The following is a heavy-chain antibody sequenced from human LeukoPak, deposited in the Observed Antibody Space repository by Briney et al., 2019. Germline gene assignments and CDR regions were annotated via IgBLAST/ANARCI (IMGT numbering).Heavy chain of an antibody. J-gene: IGHJ4*02. Sequence: ASVKVSCKASGYTFTSYYMHWVRQAPGQGLEWMGIINPGGGSTSYAQKFQGRVTMTRDTSTSTVYMELSSLRSEDTAVYYCATDRTGIVLDYWGQGTLVTVSS. CDR2: INPGGGST. CDR1: GYTFTSYY. CDR3: ATDRTGIVLDY. V-gene: IGHV1-46*03. D-gene: IGHD2/OR15-2a*01.